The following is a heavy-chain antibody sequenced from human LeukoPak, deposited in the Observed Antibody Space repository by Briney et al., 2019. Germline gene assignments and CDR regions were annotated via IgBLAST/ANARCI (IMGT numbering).Heavy chain of an antibody. CDR1: GLIFHNYA. V-gene: IGHV3-23*01. Sequence: GGSLRLSCAASGLIFHNYALVWIRRAPGEGPEWVSAILGGGGTFYADAVKGRFTISRDNSKNTLYLQMNSLRAEDTATYYCGQDPNGNYIGAFDFWGRGTMVTVSS. CDR2: ILGGGGT. CDR3: GQDPNGNYIGAFDF. J-gene: IGHJ3*01. D-gene: IGHD4-17*01.